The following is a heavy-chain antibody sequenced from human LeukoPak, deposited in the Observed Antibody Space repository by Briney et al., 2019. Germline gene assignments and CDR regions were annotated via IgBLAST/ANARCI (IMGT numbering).Heavy chain of an antibody. CDR2: INPNSGGT. CDR1: GYTFTGYY. CDR3: ATINWNYPPFDY. J-gene: IGHJ4*02. D-gene: IGHD1-7*01. Sequence: ASVKVSCKASGYTFTGYYMHWVRQAPGQGLEWMGWINPNSGGTNYAQKFQGRVTMTRDTSISTAYMELSRLRSDDTAAYYCATINWNYPPFDYWGQGTLVTVSS. V-gene: IGHV1-2*02.